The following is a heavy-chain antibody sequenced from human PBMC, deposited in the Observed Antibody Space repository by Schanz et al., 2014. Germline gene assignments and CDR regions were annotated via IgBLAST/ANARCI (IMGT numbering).Heavy chain of an antibody. Sequence: DVQLVESGGGLVQPGRSLRLSCAASGFTVSSNYMSWVRQAPGKGLEWVAVIYSGGSTFYTDSVKGRFTISRDNSKNTLYLQMNSLRAEDTAVYYCARGASRDYFAMDVWGQGTTVTVSS. CDR2: IYSGGST. J-gene: IGHJ6*02. V-gene: IGHV3-66*01. CDR3: ARGASRDYFAMDV. CDR1: GFTVSSNY.